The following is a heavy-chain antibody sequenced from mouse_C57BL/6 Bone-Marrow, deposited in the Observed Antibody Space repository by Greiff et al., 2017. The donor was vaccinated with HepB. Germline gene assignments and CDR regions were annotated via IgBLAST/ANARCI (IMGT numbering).Heavy chain of an antibody. V-gene: IGHV1-64*01. CDR2: IHPNSGST. CDR1: GYTFTSYW. J-gene: IGHJ4*01. Sequence: QVQLQQPGAELVKPGASVKLSCKASGYTFTSYWMPWVKQRPGQGLEWIGMIHPNSGSTNYNEKFKSKATLTVDKSSSTAYMQLSSLTSEDSAVYYCAQLRLPYYYAMDDWGQGTSGTVSS. CDR3: AQLRLPYYYAMDD. D-gene: IGHD3-2*02.